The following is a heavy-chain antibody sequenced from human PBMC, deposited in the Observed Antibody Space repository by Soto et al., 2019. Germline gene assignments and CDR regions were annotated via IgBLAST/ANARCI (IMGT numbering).Heavy chain of an antibody. CDR3: AIATVGATAPPAWG. D-gene: IGHD1-26*01. J-gene: IGHJ4*02. CDR1: GYTFTSYG. V-gene: IGHV1-18*01. CDR2: ISAYNGNT. Sequence: QVQLVQSGAEVKKPGASVKVSCKASGYTFTSYGISWVRQAPGQGLEWMGWISAYNGNTNYAQKLQGRVTMTTDTSTSRAYMELRSRRSDDTAVYYCAIATVGATAPPAWGWGQGTLVTVSS.